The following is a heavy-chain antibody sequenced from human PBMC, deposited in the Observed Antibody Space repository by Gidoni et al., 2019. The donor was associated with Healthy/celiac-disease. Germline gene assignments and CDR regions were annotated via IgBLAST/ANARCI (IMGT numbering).Heavy chain of an antibody. J-gene: IGHJ5*02. Sequence: QVQLQQWGAGLLKPSETLSLTCAVYGGSFSGYYWSWIRQPPGKGLEWIGEINHSGSTNYNPSLKSRVTISVDTSKNQFSLKLSSVTAADTAVYYCAREKGYCSSTSCRWFDPWGQGTLVTVSS. CDR3: AREKGYCSSTSCRWFDP. CDR1: GGSFSGYY. CDR2: INHSGST. D-gene: IGHD2-2*01. V-gene: IGHV4-34*01.